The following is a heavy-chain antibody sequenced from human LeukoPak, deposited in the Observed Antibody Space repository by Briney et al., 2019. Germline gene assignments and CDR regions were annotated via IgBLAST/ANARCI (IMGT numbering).Heavy chain of an antibody. D-gene: IGHD1-26*01. Sequence: SETLSLTCTVSGYSISSGYYWGWIRQPPGKALEWIGSIYHSGSTYYNPSLKSRVTISVDTSKNQFSLKLSSVTAADTAVYYCARVKWERRVDWFDPWGQGTLVTVSS. CDR1: GYSISSGYY. V-gene: IGHV4-38-2*02. CDR3: ARVKWERRVDWFDP. J-gene: IGHJ5*02. CDR2: IYHSGST.